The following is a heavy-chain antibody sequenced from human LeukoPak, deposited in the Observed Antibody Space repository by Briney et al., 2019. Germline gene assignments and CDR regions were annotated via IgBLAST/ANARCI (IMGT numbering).Heavy chain of an antibody. J-gene: IGHJ6*02. V-gene: IGHV1-69*13. Sequence: PWASVKVSCKASGGTFSSYAISWVRQAPGQGLEWMGGIIPIFGTANYAQKFQGRVTITADESTSTAYMELSSLRSEDTAVYYCARAKRIAAAAEDVWGQGTTVTVSS. D-gene: IGHD6-13*01. CDR2: IIPIFGTA. CDR3: ARAKRIAAAAEDV. CDR1: GGTFSSYA.